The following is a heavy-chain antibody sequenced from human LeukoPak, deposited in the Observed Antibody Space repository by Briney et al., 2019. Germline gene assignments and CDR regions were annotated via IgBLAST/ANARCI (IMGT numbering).Heavy chain of an antibody. CDR2: IYSGGST. CDR3: ARGYYYDSSGYLDY. D-gene: IGHD3-22*01. V-gene: IGHV3-53*01. J-gene: IGHJ4*02. CDR1: GFTVSSNY. Sequence: GGSLRLSCAASGFTVSSNYMSWVRQAPGKGLEWVSVIYSGGSTYYADSVKGRFTISRDNSKNTLYLQMNSLRAEDTAVYYCARGYYYDSSGYLDYWGQGTLVTASS.